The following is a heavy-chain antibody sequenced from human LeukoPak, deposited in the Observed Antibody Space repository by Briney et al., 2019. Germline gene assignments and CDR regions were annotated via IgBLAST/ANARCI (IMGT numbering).Heavy chain of an antibody. V-gene: IGHV3-7*01. Sequence: GGSLRLSCVASGLTVSNHWMSWVRQAPGKGLEWVANIREERGQEYYVDSVKGRFTISKNSAKNSLYLQMNSLRAEDTAVYYCARGKGLDVWGQGTTVTVSS. CDR2: IREERGQE. CDR1: GLTVSNHW. CDR3: ARGKGLDV. J-gene: IGHJ6*02.